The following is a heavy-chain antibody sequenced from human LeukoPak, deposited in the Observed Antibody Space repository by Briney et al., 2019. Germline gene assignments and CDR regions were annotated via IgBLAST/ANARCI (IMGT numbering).Heavy chain of an antibody. CDR3: VRGIPGDY. CDR2: MNPNSGNT. D-gene: IGHD3-10*01. J-gene: IGHJ4*02. V-gene: IGHV1-8*03. Sequence: GASVKVSCKASGYTFTNYDINWVRQATGQGLEWMGWMNPNSGNTGYAQKFQGRVSITRNTSITTAYMELSSLKSEDTAVYYCVRGIPGDYWGQGTLVTVSS. CDR1: GYTFTNYD.